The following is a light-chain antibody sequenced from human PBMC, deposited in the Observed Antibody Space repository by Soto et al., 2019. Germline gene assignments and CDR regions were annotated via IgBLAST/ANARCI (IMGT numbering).Light chain of an antibody. Sequence: EIVMTQSPATLSVSPGERATLSCRASQGIKDYVAWFQQKPGQAPRLLIYGASTRATAIPARFSGSGSGTEFTLTISILQSEDFADYYCQQYQNWPLITFGQGTRLEIK. CDR2: GAS. V-gene: IGKV3-15*01. CDR1: QGIKDY. J-gene: IGKJ5*01. CDR3: QQYQNWPLIT.